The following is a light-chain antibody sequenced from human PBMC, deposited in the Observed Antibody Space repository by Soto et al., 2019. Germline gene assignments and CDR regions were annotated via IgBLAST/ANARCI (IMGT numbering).Light chain of an antibody. J-gene: IGKJ4*01. Sequence: EIVLTQSPGTLSLSPGARATLSCRASQSVSSNYLAWYQQKPGQAPRLLINGASTRATGIPDRFSGSGSGTDFTLIISALEPEAFAVYYCQQYGSTPLTFGGGTKVEIK. CDR1: QSVSSNY. V-gene: IGKV3-20*01. CDR2: GAS. CDR3: QQYGSTPLT.